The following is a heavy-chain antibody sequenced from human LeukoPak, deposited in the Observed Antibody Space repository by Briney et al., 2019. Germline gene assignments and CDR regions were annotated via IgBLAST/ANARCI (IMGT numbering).Heavy chain of an antibody. CDR1: GGSFSGYY. CDR3: ARLYSDFDFRGDY. J-gene: IGHJ4*02. CDR2: INHSGST. V-gene: IGHV4-34*01. Sequence: PSETLSLTCAVYGGSFSGYYWSWIRQPPGKGLEWIGEINHSGSTNYNPSLKSRVTISVDTSKNQFSLKLSSVTAADTAVYYCARLYSDFDFRGDYWGQGTLVTVSS. D-gene: IGHD5-12*01.